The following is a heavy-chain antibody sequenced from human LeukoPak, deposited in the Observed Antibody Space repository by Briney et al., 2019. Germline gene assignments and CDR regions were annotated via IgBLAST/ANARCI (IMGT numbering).Heavy chain of an antibody. CDR2: ICPGDSDT. J-gene: IGHJ4*02. V-gene: IGHV5-51*01. Sequence: GESLKISCKGSGYSFTTYWIGWVRQMPGKGLAWMGIICPGDSDTRYSPSFQGQVTISVDKSISTAYLQWSGLKASDTAMYYCARHQDYFASGSYSFDYWGQGTLVTVSS. CDR3: ARHQDYFASGSYSFDY. CDR1: GYSFTTYW. D-gene: IGHD3-10*01.